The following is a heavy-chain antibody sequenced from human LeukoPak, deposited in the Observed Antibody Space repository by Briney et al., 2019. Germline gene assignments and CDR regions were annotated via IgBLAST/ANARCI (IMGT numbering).Heavy chain of an antibody. CDR1: GFTFSTYI. CDR2: ISGGSSYI. V-gene: IGHV3-21*01. Sequence: GGSLRLSCGASGFTFSTYIMNWVRHPPGKGLEWVSSISGGSSYIRYTDSLKGRFTISRDNVKNSVYLQMSNLRVEDTAVYFCARDHGSNSASLHYWGQGTLVTVSS. CDR3: ARDHGSNSASLHY. D-gene: IGHD5-24*01. J-gene: IGHJ4*02.